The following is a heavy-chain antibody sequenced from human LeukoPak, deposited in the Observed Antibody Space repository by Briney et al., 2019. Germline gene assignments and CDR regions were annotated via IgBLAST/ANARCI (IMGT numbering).Heavy chain of an antibody. D-gene: IGHD3-3*01. CDR2: ISGSGGST. Sequence: GGSLRLSCAASGFTFSSYAMSWVRQAPGKGLEWVSAISGSGGSTYYADSVKGRFTISRDNSKNTLYLQMNSLRAEDTAVYYCAKDGLHDFWSGYSPAYWGQGTLVTVSS. J-gene: IGHJ4*02. CDR3: AKDGLHDFWSGYSPAY. CDR1: GFTFSSYA. V-gene: IGHV3-23*01.